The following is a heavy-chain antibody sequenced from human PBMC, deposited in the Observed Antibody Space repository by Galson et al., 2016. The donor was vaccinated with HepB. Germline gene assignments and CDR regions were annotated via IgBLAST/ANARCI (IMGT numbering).Heavy chain of an antibody. CDR2: IWYDGNNE. Sequence: LRLSCAAFGFSFSGYGMHWVRQAPGKGLEWVALIWYDGNNEFYADSVKGRFTISRDNSRNTLYLQMNSLRAEDTAVYYCARAVFAGPCDYWGQGTLVTVSS. D-gene: IGHD6-13*01. V-gene: IGHV3-33*08. CDR3: ARAVFAGPCDY. CDR1: GFSFSGYG. J-gene: IGHJ4*02.